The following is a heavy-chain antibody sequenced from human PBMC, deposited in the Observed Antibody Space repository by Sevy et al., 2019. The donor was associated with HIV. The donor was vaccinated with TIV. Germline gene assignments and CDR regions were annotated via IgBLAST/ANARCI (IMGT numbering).Heavy chain of an antibody. CDR3: ARRPDDGQYVEYFDY. D-gene: IGHD3-16*01. Sequence: SETLSLTCTVSGVSVSNSRYFWGWIRQSPGKGLEWIGNIWFNGITYYNPSLNSRVTVSMDTSENQFSLELRSLTAADTAVYYCARRPDDGQYVEYFDYWGQGILVTVSS. CDR2: IWFNGIT. J-gene: IGHJ4*02. V-gene: IGHV4-39*01. CDR1: GVSVSNSRYF.